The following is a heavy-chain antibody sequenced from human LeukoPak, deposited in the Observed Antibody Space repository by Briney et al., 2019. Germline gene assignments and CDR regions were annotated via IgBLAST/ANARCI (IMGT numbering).Heavy chain of an antibody. CDR1: GGTFSSYA. J-gene: IGHJ6*02. Sequence: ASVKVSCKASGGTFSSYAISWVRQAPGQGLEWMGRTIPILGIANYAQKFQGRVTITADKSTSTAYMELSSLRSEDTAVYYCARVRRSSNCSGGSCYSGRHYYYGMDVWGQGTTVTVSS. CDR3: ARVRRSSNCSGGSCYSGRHYYYGMDV. D-gene: IGHD2-15*01. CDR2: TIPILGIA. V-gene: IGHV1-69*04.